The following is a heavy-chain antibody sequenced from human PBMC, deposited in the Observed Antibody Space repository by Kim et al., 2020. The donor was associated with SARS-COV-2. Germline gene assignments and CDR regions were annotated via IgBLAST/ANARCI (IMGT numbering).Heavy chain of an antibody. J-gene: IGHJ6*02. D-gene: IGHD3-9*01. CDR2: ISYDGSNK. Sequence: GGSLRLSCAASGFTFSSYAMHWVRQAPGKGLEWVAVISYDGSNKYYADSVKGRFTISRDNSKNTLYLQMNSLRAEDTAVYYCARDVLRYFDWLYFRGAMDVWGQGTTVTVSS. CDR1: GFTFSSYA. CDR3: ARDVLRYFDWLYFRGAMDV. V-gene: IGHV3-30*04.